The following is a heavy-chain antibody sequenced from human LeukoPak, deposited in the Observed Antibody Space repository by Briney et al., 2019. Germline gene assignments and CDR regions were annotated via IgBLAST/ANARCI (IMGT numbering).Heavy chain of an antibody. CDR3: ARDRGMWELLLDDY. CDR1: GYSISSGYY. CDR2: IYHSGST. D-gene: IGHD1-26*01. J-gene: IGHJ4*02. Sequence: PSETLSLTCTVSGYSISSGYYWGWIRQPPGKGLEWIGSIYHSGSTYYNPSLKSRVTISVDTSKNQFSLKLSSVTAADTAVYYCARDRGMWELLLDDYWGQGTLVTVSS. V-gene: IGHV4-38-2*02.